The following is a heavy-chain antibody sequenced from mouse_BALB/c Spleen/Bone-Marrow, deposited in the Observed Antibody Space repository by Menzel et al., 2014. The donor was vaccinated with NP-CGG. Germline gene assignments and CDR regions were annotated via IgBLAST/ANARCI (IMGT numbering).Heavy chain of an antibody. CDR1: GFSLTSYG. D-gene: IGHD4-1*01. CDR2: IWAGGNT. J-gene: IGHJ4*01. Sequence: VMLVESGPGLVAPSQSLSITCTVSGFSLTSYGVHWVRQPPGKGLEWLGVIWAGGNTNYNSALMSRLSISKDNSKSQVLLKMNSLQTDDTAMYYCARALTGNYYAMDYWGQGTSVTVSS. V-gene: IGHV2-9*02. CDR3: ARALTGNYYAMDY.